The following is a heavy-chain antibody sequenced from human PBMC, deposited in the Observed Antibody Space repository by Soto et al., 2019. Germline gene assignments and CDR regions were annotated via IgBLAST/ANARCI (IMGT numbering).Heavy chain of an antibody. Sequence: EVPLVEFGGGVVQRGGSLRLSCEVSGLTVSTTYMSWVRQAPGEGLEWVSSIYSGDSPYYADSVRGRFTISRHSSNNTLFLQMNSLRPEDTAIYYCARRRRHYGDLDYWGQGTLVTVSS. CDR3: ARRRRHYGDLDY. V-gene: IGHV3-53*04. J-gene: IGHJ4*02. CDR1: GLTVSTTY. CDR2: IYSGDSP. D-gene: IGHD4-17*01.